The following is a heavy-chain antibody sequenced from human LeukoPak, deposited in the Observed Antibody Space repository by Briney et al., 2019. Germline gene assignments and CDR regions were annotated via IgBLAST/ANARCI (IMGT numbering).Heavy chain of an antibody. Sequence: GGSLRLSCVVSGIPFSGYYMNWIRQAPGKGLEWISYISSSSSYTDYADSVKGRFTISRDNAKSALYLQMNSLRLEDTAVYYCAAGTAADFWGQGTLVTVSS. V-gene: IGHV3-11*03. CDR1: GIPFSGYY. J-gene: IGHJ4*02. CDR3: AAGTAADF. D-gene: IGHD6-13*01. CDR2: ISSSSSYT.